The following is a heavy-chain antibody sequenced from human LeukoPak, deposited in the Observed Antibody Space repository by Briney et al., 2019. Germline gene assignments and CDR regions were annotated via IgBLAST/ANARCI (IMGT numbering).Heavy chain of an antibody. J-gene: IGHJ5*02. CDR2: IYPGDSDT. CDR1: GYSFTSYW. V-gene: IGHV5-51*01. CDR3: ARVLDSGSYLGLWHRFDP. D-gene: IGHD1-26*01. Sequence: GESLKISCKGSGYSFTSYWIGWVRQMPGKGLEWMGIIYPGDSDTRYSPSFQGQVTISADKSISTAYLQWSSLKASDTAMYYCARVLDSGSYLGLWHRFDPWGQGTLVTVSS.